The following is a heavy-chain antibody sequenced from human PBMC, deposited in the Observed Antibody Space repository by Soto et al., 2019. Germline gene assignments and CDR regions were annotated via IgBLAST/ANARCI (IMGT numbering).Heavy chain of an antibody. Sequence: QVQLQESGPGLVKPSETLSLTCTVSGASVNSGNYYWSWIRQPPGKGLEWIGYIYYSGSTNYNPSRKSRVXXXXXXXXXXXXXXXXXXXXXXXXXXXCARDRAAAIGYYYYYGMDVWGQGTTVTVSS. CDR3: ARDRAAAIGYYYYYGMDV. J-gene: IGHJ6*02. V-gene: IGHV4-61*01. CDR1: GASVNSGNYY. D-gene: IGHD2-2*01. CDR2: IYYSGST.